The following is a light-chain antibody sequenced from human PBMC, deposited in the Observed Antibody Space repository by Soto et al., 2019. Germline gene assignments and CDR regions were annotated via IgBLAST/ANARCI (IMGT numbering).Light chain of an antibody. CDR3: SSHSATSPYV. CDR1: SNDVGGYNY. J-gene: IGLJ1*01. Sequence: QSVLTQPASLSGSPGQSITISCTGTSNDVGGYNYVSWYQQQPGKAPKLIIYEVSHRPSGISNRFSGSKSGNTASLTISGLHVEDEADYYCSSHSATSPYVFGTVTKLTVL. CDR2: EVS. V-gene: IGLV2-14*01.